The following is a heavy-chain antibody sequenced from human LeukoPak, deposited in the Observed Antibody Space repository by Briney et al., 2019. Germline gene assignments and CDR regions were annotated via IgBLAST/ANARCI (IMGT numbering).Heavy chain of an antibody. V-gene: IGHV4-59*01. J-gene: IGHJ6*02. D-gene: IGHD4-17*01. CDR3: ARVRASHDRGSTVTWQAYYYYGMDV. CDR1: GGSISSYY. CDR2: IYYSGST. Sequence: PSETLSLTCTVSGGSISSYYWSWIRQPPGKGLEWIGYIYYSGSTNYNPSLKSRVTISVDTSENQFSLKLSSVTAADTAVYYCARVRASHDRGSTVTWQAYYYYGMDVWGQGTTVTVSS.